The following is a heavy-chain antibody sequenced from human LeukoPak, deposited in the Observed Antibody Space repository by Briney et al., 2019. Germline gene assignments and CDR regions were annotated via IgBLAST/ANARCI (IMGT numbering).Heavy chain of an antibody. Sequence: PSETLSLTCTVSGGSISSYYWSWIRQPPGKGLEWIGYIYYSGSTNYNPSLKSRVTISVDTSKNQFSLKLSSVTAADTAVYYCARHSLYPRDAFDIWGQGTMVTVSS. CDR3: ARHSLYPRDAFDI. CDR2: IYYSGST. CDR1: GGSISSYY. J-gene: IGHJ3*02. D-gene: IGHD3-16*01. V-gene: IGHV4-59*08.